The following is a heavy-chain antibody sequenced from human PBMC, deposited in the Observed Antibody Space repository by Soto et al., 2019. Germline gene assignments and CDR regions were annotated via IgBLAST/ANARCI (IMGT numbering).Heavy chain of an antibody. D-gene: IGHD5-18*01. V-gene: IGHV3-33*01. J-gene: IGHJ4*02. Sequence: GGSLRLSCAASGFTFSSYGMHWVRQAPGKGLEWVAVIWYDGSNKYYADSVKGRFTISRDNSKNTLYLQMNSLRAEDTAVYYCARDGGEDTATDPYYFDYWGQGTLVTV. CDR2: IWYDGSNK. CDR3: ARDGGEDTATDPYYFDY. CDR1: GFTFSSYG.